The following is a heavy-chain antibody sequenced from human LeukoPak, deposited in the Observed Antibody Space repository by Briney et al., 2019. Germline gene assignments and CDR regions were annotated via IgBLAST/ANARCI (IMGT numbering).Heavy chain of an antibody. D-gene: IGHD3-9*01. CDR1: GYSFTSYW. CDR3: ARFSDILTGYSLFDY. V-gene: IGHV5-51*01. J-gene: IGHJ4*02. CDR2: IYPGDSDT. Sequence: GESLKISCKGSGYSFTSYWIGWVRQMSGKGLEWMGIIYPGDSDTRYSPSFQGQVTISADKSISTAYLQWSSLKASDTAMYYCARFSDILTGYSLFDYWGQGTLVTVSS.